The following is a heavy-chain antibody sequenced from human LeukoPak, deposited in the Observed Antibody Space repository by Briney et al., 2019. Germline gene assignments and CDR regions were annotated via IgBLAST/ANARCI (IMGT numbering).Heavy chain of an antibody. J-gene: IGHJ4*02. CDR2: ISGSSDTT. D-gene: IGHD5-12*01. V-gene: IGHV3-23*01. CDR1: GFTFSSYS. CDR3: AKKTSGYFPFDY. Sequence: GGSLRLSCAASGFTFSSYSMSWVRQPPGEELEWVSIISGSSDTTYYADSVKGRFTISRDNSMNALYLQMNSLRAEDTAVYYCAKKTSGYFPFDYWGQGTLVTVSS.